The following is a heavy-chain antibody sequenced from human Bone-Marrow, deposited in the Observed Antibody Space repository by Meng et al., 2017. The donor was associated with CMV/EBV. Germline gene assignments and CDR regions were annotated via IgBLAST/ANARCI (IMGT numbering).Heavy chain of an antibody. D-gene: IGHD3-22*01. CDR3: ARDREYYDSSGHYDY. V-gene: IGHV3-20*04. CDR1: GFTFDDYG. J-gene: IGHJ4*02. CDR2: INWNGGST. Sequence: GGSLRLSCAASGFTFDDYGMSWVRQAPGKGLEWVSGINWNGGSTGYADSVKGRFTISRDNAKNSLYLQMNSLRAEDTAVYYCARDREYYDSSGHYDYWGQGTLVTVSS.